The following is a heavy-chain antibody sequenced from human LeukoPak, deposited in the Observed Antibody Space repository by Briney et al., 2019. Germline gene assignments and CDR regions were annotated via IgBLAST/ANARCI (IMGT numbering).Heavy chain of an antibody. CDR3: ARYTSSGWYPYYYYYMDV. CDR2: INPNSGGT. D-gene: IGHD6-19*01. Sequence: GASVKVSCKASGYTFIAYYMHWVRQAPGQGLEWMGWINPNSGGTNYAQKLQGRVTMTTDTSTSTAYMELRSLRSDDTAVYYCARYTSSGWYPYYYYYMDVWGKGTTVTVSS. CDR1: GYTFIAYY. J-gene: IGHJ6*03. V-gene: IGHV1-2*02.